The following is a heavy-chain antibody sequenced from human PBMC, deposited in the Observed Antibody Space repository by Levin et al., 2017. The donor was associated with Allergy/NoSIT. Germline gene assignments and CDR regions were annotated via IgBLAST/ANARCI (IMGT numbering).Heavy chain of an antibody. CDR3: ARHAPRETWEVDI. Sequence: GSLRLSCIVSGPSISDYYWSWIRQPPGKGLEWIGFIYHRGITNSNPSLKSRVTLSMDTSKNQFSLNLASVTAADTAVYYCARHAPRETWEVDIWGQGILVTVSS. CDR2: IYHRGIT. J-gene: IGHJ4*02. V-gene: IGHV4-59*08. D-gene: IGHD1-26*01. CDR1: GPSISDYY.